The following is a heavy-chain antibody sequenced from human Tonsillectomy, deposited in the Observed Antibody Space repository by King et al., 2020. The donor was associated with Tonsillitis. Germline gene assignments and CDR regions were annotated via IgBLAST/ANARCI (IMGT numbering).Heavy chain of an antibody. V-gene: IGHV4-30-4*07. CDR1: GGSISRGGYS. CDR2: IYYSGSI. CDR3: ARWTPDFDY. J-gene: IGHJ4*02. D-gene: IGHD3/OR15-3a*01. Sequence: QLQESGPGLVKPSQTLSLTCAVSGGSISRGGYSWSWIRQPPGKGLEWIGYIYYSGSIYYNPSPKSRVNISVETSKNQFSLKLSSVTAAATAVYYCARWTPDFDYSDQGTLPTVS.